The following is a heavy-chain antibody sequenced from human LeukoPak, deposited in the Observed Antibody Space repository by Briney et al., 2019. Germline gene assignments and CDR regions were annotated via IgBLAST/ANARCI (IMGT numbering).Heavy chain of an antibody. CDR2: IKQDESEK. D-gene: IGHD6-13*01. Sequence: GGSLRLSCAASGFTFSSYWMSWVRQTPGKGLEWVANIKQDESEKYYMDSVKGRFTISRDNAKNSLYLQMNSLRAEDTAVYYCARDKPAAGGGYGSLFDFWGQGTLVTLS. J-gene: IGHJ4*02. CDR3: ARDKPAAGGGYGSLFDF. CDR1: GFTFSSYW. V-gene: IGHV3-7*01.